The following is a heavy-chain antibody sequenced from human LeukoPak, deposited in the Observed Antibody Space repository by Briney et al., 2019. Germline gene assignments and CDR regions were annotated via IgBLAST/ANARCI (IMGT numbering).Heavy chain of an antibody. V-gene: IGHV4-4*08. D-gene: IGHD5-18*01. CDR1: GGSISSYY. CDR2: IYTSGST. Sequence: SETLSLTRTVSGGSISSYYWSWIRQPPGKGLEWIGYIYTSGSTNYNPSLKSRVTISVDTSKNQFSLKLRSVTAADTAVYYCARSGRGYSYSPMYYFDYWGQGTLVTVSS. J-gene: IGHJ4*02. CDR3: ARSGRGYSYSPMYYFDY.